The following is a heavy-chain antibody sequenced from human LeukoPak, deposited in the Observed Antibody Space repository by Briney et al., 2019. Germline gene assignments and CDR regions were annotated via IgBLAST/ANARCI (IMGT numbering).Heavy chain of an antibody. CDR3: AKVVLDFWSGYDY. V-gene: IGHV3-23*01. J-gene: IGHJ4*02. Sequence: GGSLRLSCAASGFTFSSYAMSWVRQAPGKGLEWVSAISGSDDSTYYADSVKGRFTISRDNSKNTLYLQMNSLRAEDTAVYYCAKVVLDFWSGYDYWGQGTLVTVSS. CDR2: ISGSDDST. CDR1: GFTFSSYA. D-gene: IGHD3-3*01.